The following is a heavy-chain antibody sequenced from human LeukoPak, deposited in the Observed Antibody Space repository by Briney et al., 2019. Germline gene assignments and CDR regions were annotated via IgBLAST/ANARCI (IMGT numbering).Heavy chain of an antibody. Sequence: GGSLRLSCAASGFTFSDHYMDWVRQAPGKGLEWVGQIKSKTDGGTTDYAAPVKGRFTISRDDSKNTLYLQMNSLKTEDTVVYYCTTHGSGYSSFWGQGTLVTVSS. CDR1: GFTFSDHY. V-gene: IGHV3-15*01. CDR2: IKSKTDGGTT. J-gene: IGHJ4*02. D-gene: IGHD5-12*01. CDR3: TTHGSGYSSF.